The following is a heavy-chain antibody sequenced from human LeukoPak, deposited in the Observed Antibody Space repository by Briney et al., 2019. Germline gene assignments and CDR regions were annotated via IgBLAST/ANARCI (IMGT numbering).Heavy chain of an antibody. D-gene: IGHD5-24*01. V-gene: IGHV4-39*01. Sequence: PSETLSLTCTVSGGSISSSSYYWDWIRQPPGKGLEWIGGIYYSGSTYYNPSLKSRVTISVDTSKNQFSLKLSSVTAADTAVYYCARHQLEMATIGYFDYWGQGTLVTVSS. CDR1: GGSISSSSYY. J-gene: IGHJ4*02. CDR3: ARHQLEMATIGYFDY. CDR2: IYYSGST.